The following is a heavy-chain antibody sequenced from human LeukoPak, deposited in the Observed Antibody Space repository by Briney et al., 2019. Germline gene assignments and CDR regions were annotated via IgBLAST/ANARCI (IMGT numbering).Heavy chain of an antibody. D-gene: IGHD3-10*01. CDR2: IIPIFGTA. CDR1: GGTFSSYA. J-gene: IGHJ4*02. Sequence: SVKVSCKASGGTFSSYAISWVRQAPGQGLEWMGGIIPIFGTANYAQKFQGRVTITADESTSTAYMELSSLRSEDTAVYYCARERGLWFGEFRHYFDYWGQGTLVTVSS. V-gene: IGHV1-69*01. CDR3: ARERGLWFGEFRHYFDY.